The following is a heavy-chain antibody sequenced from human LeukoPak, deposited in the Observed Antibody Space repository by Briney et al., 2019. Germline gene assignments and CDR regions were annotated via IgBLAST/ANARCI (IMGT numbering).Heavy chain of an antibody. CDR1: GFTFSTYW. CDR2: IQYDGSNQ. J-gene: IGHJ6*03. CDR3: AKDRCSNGIGCYYYYMDV. D-gene: IGHD2-8*01. Sequence: GGSLRLSCTASGFTFSTYWMTWVRQVPGKGLEWVAYIQYDGSNQQYADSVKGRFSISRDNSKNILYLQMNSLRAEDTAVYYCAKDRCSNGIGCYYYYMDVWGKGTTVTISS. V-gene: IGHV3-30*02.